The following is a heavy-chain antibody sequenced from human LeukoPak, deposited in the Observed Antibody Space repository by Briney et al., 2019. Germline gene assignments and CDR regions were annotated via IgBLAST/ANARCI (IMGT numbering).Heavy chain of an antibody. CDR2: IYYSGGT. Sequence: PSETLSLTCTVSGGSISSYYWSWIRQPPGKGLEWIGYIYYSGGTNYNPSLKSRVTISVDTSKNQFSLKLSSVTAADTAVYYCARSRYYDSSGYYSLGFNYWGQGTLVTVSS. D-gene: IGHD3-22*01. CDR3: ARSRYYDSSGYYSLGFNY. V-gene: IGHV4-59*01. J-gene: IGHJ4*02. CDR1: GGSISSYY.